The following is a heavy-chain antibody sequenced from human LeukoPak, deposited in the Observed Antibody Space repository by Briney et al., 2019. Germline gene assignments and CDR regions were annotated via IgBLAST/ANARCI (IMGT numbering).Heavy chain of an antibody. V-gene: IGHV3-23*01. Sequence: PGGSLRLSCAASGFTFSSYAMSWVRQAPGKGLERVSAISGSGGSTYYADSVKGRFTISRDDSKNTLYLQMNSLRAEDTAVYYCAKEDYDFWSGYWFDYWGQGTLVTVSS. CDR1: GFTFSSYA. CDR2: ISGSGGST. CDR3: AKEDYDFWSGYWFDY. D-gene: IGHD3-3*01. J-gene: IGHJ4*02.